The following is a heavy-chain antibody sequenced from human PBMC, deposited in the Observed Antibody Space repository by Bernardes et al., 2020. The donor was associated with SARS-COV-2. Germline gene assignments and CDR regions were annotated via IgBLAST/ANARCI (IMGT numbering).Heavy chain of an antibody. CDR2: INHSGST. V-gene: IGHV4-34*01. CDR3: ARGKGIAAPWFDP. J-gene: IGHJ5*02. D-gene: IGHD6-13*01. CDR1: GGSFSGYY. Sequence: SETLSLTCAVYGGSFSGYYWSWIRQPPGKGLEWIGEINHSGSTNYNPSLKSRVTISVDTSKNQFSLKLSSVTAADTAVYYCARGKGIAAPWFDPWGQGTLVTVSS.